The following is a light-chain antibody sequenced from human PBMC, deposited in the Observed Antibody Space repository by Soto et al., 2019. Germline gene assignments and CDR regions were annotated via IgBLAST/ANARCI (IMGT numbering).Light chain of an antibody. V-gene: IGKV4-1*01. CDR2: WAS. Sequence: DIVMTQSPDSLAVSLGERATINCKSSQSVLFRSNNADYLAWYQQKPGQSPKLLISWASARESGVPDRFSGSGSEKDFTLTISSLQAEDVAIYYCQQYYSLPFTFGPGTKVDVK. CDR3: QQYYSLPFT. CDR1: QSVLFRSNNADY. J-gene: IGKJ3*01.